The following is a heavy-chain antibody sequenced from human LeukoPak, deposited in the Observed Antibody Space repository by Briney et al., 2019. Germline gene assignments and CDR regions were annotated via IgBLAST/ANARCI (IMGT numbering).Heavy chain of an antibody. D-gene: IGHD5-24*01. CDR1: GGSVSSGSYY. V-gene: IGHV4-61*01. CDR2: IYYSGST. CDR3: ARGAMATTPFFDY. J-gene: IGHJ4*02. Sequence: SETLSLTCTVSGGSVSSGSYYWSWIRQPPGKGLEWIGYIYYSGSTNYNPSLKSRVTISLDTSRNQFSLKLTSLTAADTAVYYCARGAMATTPFFDYWGQGTLVTVSS.